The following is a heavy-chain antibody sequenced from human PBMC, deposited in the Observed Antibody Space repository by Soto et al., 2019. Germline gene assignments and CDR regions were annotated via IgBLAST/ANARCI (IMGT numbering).Heavy chain of an antibody. CDR3: AMVDNYVTPTPQDV. V-gene: IGHV1-18*01. D-gene: IGHD3-16*01. CDR2: LSPYSGNT. Sequence: QVQLVQSGDEVRKPGSSVKVSCKASGYIFVNYGIAWVRQAPGQGLEWMGWLSPYSGNTHYASKVQGRLTMTTDTSTSTAYMDQGSLTADDTAVYYCAMVDNYVTPTPQDVWGQGTTVTVSS. J-gene: IGHJ6*02. CDR1: GYIFVNYG.